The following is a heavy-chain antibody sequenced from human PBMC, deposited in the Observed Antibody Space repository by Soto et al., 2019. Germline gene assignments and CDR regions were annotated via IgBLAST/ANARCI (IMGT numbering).Heavy chain of an antibody. CDR2: IWYDGSNK. CDR3: ARDKEPGRRELDF. CDR1: GFTFSSYG. D-gene: IGHD1-1*01. J-gene: IGHJ6*02. Sequence: QVQLVESGGGVVQPGRSLRLSCAASGFTFSSYGMHWVRQAPGKGLEWVAVIWYDGSNKYYADSVKGRFTISRDNSKNTLYLQMNSLRAEDTAVYYYARDKEPGRRELDFWGQGTTVTVSS. V-gene: IGHV3-33*01.